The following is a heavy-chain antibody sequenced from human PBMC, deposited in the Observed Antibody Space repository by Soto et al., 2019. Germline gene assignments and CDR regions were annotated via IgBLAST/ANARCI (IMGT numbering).Heavy chain of an antibody. CDR1: GFTFSSYG. J-gene: IGHJ3*02. Sequence: VGSVRLSCAASGFTFSSYGMHWVRQAPGKGLEWVAVISYDGSNKYYADSVKGRFTISRDNSKNTLYLQMNSLRAEDTAVYYCAKTLERRAFDIWGQGTMVTVSS. V-gene: IGHV3-30*18. CDR2: ISYDGSNK. D-gene: IGHD1-1*01. CDR3: AKTLERRAFDI.